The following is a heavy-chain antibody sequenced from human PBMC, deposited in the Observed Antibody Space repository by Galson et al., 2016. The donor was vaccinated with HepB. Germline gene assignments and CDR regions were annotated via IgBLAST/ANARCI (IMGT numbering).Heavy chain of an antibody. D-gene: IGHD3-22*01. CDR3: SKFEREDSSGYYYGISDH. CDR2: IRGRGDIT. CDR1: GFTFSKYA. Sequence: SLRLSCAASGFTFSKYAMAWVRQVPGKGLEWVGSIRGRGDITYYSGSVEGRSTISRDNANNTVHLQMSGLTAEDTAIYYCSKFEREDSSGYYYGISDHWGQGSLVAVSS. J-gene: IGHJ4*02. V-gene: IGHV3-23*01.